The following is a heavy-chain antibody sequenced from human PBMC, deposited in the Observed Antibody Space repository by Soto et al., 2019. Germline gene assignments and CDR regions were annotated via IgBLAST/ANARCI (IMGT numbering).Heavy chain of an antibody. D-gene: IGHD3-22*01. CDR2: IWYDRSNK. CDR1: GFTFSSHG. CDR3: ARAYYYDSGAYQNAFDI. V-gene: IGHV3-33*01. Sequence: QVQLVESGGGVVQPGRSLRLSCSASGFTFSSHGMHWARQAPGKGLEWVAVIWYDRSNKYYADSVKGRFTISRDNSKNTLYLQMNSLRAEDTAVYYCARAYYYDSGAYQNAFDIWGQGTMVTVSS. J-gene: IGHJ3*02.